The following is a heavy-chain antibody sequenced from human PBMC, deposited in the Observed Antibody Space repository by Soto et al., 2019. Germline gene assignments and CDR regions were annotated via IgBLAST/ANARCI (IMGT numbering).Heavy chain of an antibody. CDR1: GYSISSGYY. D-gene: IGHD1-1*01. J-gene: IGHJ6*02. CDR2: IYHSGST. Sequence: SETLSLTCAVSGYSISSGYYWGWIRPPPGKGLEWIGSIYHSGSTYYNPSLKSRVTISVDTSKNQFSLKLSSVTAADTAVYYCARVRYYGMDVWGQGTTVTVSS. CDR3: ARVRYYGMDV. V-gene: IGHV4-38-2*01.